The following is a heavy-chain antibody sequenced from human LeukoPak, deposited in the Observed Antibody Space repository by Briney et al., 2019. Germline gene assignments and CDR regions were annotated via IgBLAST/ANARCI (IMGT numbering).Heavy chain of an antibody. CDR2: IYCSGST. J-gene: IGHJ4*02. CDR1: GGSISSYY. Sequence: PSETLSLTCSVYGGSISSYYWSWIRQPPGKGLEWIGYIYCSGSTNYTPSLNCRVTISVHTSNNQFSLKLSSVTAADTAVYYCARSIAAAGSSYYFEYWGQGTLVTVSS. CDR3: ARSIAAAGSSYYFEY. V-gene: IGHV4-59*01. D-gene: IGHD6-13*01.